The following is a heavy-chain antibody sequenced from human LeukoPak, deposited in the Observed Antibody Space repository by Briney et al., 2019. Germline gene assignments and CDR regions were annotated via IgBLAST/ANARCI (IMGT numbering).Heavy chain of an antibody. D-gene: IGHD6-19*01. CDR2: IYYSGST. J-gene: IGHJ5*02. V-gene: IGHV4-59*01. Sequence: PSETLSLTCTVSGGSISSYYWSWIRQPPGKGLEWIGYIYYSGSTNYNPSLKSRVIISVDTSKNQFSLKLSSVTAADTAVYYCARDRTIAVAGGAWFDPWGQGTLVTVFS. CDR1: GGSISSYY. CDR3: ARDRTIAVAGGAWFDP.